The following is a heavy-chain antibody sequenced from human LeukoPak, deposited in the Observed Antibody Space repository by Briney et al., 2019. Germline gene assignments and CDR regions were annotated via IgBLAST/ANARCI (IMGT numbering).Heavy chain of an antibody. V-gene: IGHV4-30-4*07. J-gene: IGHJ4*02. CDR2: IYYNGNI. D-gene: IGHD4-17*01. CDR1: GGSVSSSGYS. Sequence: SETLSLTCAVSGGSVSSSGYSWLWVRQPPGKGLEWVTYIYYNGNIHSNPSLKSRVAISLDTSKNQFSLKLSSVTAADTAVYYCARANAVTTPNPDYWGQGTLVTVSS. CDR3: ARANAVTTPNPDY.